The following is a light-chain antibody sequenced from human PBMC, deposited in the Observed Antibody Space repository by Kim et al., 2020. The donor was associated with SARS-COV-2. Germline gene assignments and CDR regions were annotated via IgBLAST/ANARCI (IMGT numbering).Light chain of an antibody. CDR1: QGVGHRY. V-gene: IGKV3-20*01. Sequence: APGERATPSWKAHQGVGHRYLAWFPPEPGQAPRPPLYGASSRATCNPDRFRGSGSWADFTLTISRLEPEDFAVYYCQQYGSSPLTFGGGTKVDIK. CDR3: QQYGSSPLT. J-gene: IGKJ4*01. CDR2: GAS.